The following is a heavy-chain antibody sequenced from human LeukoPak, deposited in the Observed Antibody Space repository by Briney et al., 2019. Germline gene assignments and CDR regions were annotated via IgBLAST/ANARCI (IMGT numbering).Heavy chain of an antibody. D-gene: IGHD3-22*01. V-gene: IGHV3-30*03. CDR1: GFTFSSYG. J-gene: IGHJ4*02. CDR2: IASDGGIK. Sequence: GRSLRLSCAASGFTFSSYGMHWVRQAPGKGLEWVAVIASDGGIKYYADSMKGRFTISRDNSKNTLYLQMNSLRAEDTAVYYCTMIVVVIRASDYWGQGTLVTVSS. CDR3: TMIVVVIRASDY.